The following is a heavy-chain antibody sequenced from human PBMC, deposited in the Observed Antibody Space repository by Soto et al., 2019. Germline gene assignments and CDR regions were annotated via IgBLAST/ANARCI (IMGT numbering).Heavy chain of an antibody. V-gene: IGHV1-2*04. CDR2: INPNSGGT. J-gene: IGHJ4*02. D-gene: IGHD6-19*01. CDR1: GYTFTGYY. Sequence: GASVKFSCKASGYTFTGYYMHWVRQAPGQGLEWMGWINPNSGGTNYAQKFQGWVTMTRDTSISTAYMELSRLRSDDTAVYYCARDRGSAIAVAGTGYYFDYWGQGTLVTGSS. CDR3: ARDRGSAIAVAGTGYYFDY.